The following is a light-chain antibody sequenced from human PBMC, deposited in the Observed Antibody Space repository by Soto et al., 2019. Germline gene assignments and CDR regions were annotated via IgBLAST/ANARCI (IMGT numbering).Light chain of an antibody. CDR1: SSDVGAYNY. V-gene: IGLV2-14*01. CDR3: SSHTTSNTRV. Sequence: QSALTQPASVAGSPGQSITISCTGTSSDVGAYNYVSWYQQHPGKAPKLIIYEVSNRPSGVSWRLSGSKSGNTASLTISGLQSEDEADYYCSSHTTSNTRVFGTGTKVTVL. J-gene: IGLJ1*01. CDR2: EVS.